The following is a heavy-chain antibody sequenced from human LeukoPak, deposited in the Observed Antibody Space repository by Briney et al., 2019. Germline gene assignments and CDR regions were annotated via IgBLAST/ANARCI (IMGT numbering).Heavy chain of an antibody. CDR3: ARDRGGGHMDV. J-gene: IGHJ6*03. CDR1: GFTFSSYS. Sequence: GGSLRLSCAASGFTFSSYSMNWVRQAPGKGLEWVSYISSSSTIYYADSVKGRFTISRDNAKNSLYLQMNSLRAEDTAVYYCARDRGGGHMDVWGKGTTVTISS. V-gene: IGHV3-48*01. CDR2: ISSSSTI. D-gene: IGHD2-15*01.